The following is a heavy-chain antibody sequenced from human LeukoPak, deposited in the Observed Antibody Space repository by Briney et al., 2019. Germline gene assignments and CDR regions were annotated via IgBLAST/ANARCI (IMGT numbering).Heavy chain of an antibody. V-gene: IGHV3-23*01. CDR2: LASGAPP. J-gene: IGHJ4*02. Sequence: GGSLRLSCAASGFTFSSYGMQWVRQAPGKGLEWVSALASGAPPYYADSVKGRFTISRDNSKNTVYLQVNSLRAEDTAVYYCARQLGSCSRGNCYLDSWGQGTLVTVSS. CDR1: GFTFSSYG. CDR3: ARQLGSCSRGNCYLDS. D-gene: IGHD2-2*01.